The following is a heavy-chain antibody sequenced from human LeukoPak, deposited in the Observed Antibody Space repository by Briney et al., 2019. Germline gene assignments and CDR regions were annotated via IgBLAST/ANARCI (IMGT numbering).Heavy chain of an antibody. D-gene: IGHD3-10*01. CDR1: GFTVSSNY. V-gene: IGHV3-53*01. CDR3: ARVTGSYYPFDY. CDR2: IYSGGST. J-gene: IGHJ4*02. Sequence: PGGSLRLSCAASGFTVSSNYMSWVRQAPGKGLEWVSIIYSGGSTYYADSVKGRFTISRDNSKSTLYLQMNSLRAEDTAVYYCARVTGSYYPFDYWGQGTLVTVSS.